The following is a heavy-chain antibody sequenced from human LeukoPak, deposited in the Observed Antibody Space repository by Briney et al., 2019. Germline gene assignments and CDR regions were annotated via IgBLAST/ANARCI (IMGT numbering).Heavy chain of an antibody. CDR1: GFTFSSYS. CDR2: ISSSSSYI. Sequence: PGGSLRLSCAASGFTFSSYSISWVRQAPGKGLWWGSSISSSSSYIYYADSVKGRFTISRDNAKNSLYLQMNGLRAEDTAVYYCARTSRSDYYYYYMDVWGKGTTVTVSS. V-gene: IGHV3-21*01. J-gene: IGHJ6*03. CDR3: ARTSRSDYYYYYMDV.